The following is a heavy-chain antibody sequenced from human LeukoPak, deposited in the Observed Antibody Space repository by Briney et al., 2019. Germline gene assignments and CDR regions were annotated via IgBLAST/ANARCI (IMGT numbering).Heavy chain of an antibody. V-gene: IGHV4-59*01. J-gene: IGHJ4*02. Sequence: KSSETLSLTCTVSGGSISSYYWSWIRQPPGKGLEWIGYIYYSGSTNYNPSLKSRVTISVDTSKNQFSLKLSSVTAADTAVYYCAREYSSSYHFDYWGQGTLVTVSS. D-gene: IGHD6-6*01. CDR3: AREYSSSYHFDY. CDR2: IYYSGST. CDR1: GGSISSYY.